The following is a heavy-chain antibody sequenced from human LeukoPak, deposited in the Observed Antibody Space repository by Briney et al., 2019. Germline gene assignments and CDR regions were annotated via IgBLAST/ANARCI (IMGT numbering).Heavy chain of an antibody. CDR2: FDPKEGER. J-gene: IGHJ6*02. V-gene: IGHV1-24*01. CDR1: GDTLTELS. CDR3: ARDSRGYGGGIYGMDV. D-gene: IGHD5-12*01. Sequence: GASVKVSCKVSGDTLTELSMHWVRQAPGKGLEWMGGFDPKEGERVYAQHFQGRFTMTEDTSSGTAYMELNRLRSEDTAVYYCARDSRGYGGGIYGMDVWGQGTTVTVSS.